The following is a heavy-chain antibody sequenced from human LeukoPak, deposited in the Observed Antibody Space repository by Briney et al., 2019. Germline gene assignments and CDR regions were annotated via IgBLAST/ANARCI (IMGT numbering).Heavy chain of an antibody. V-gene: IGHV3-23*01. Sequence: PGGSLRLSCAASGFTFSNNNMSWVRQAPGKGLEWVSAISGSGVTTHYAGSVKGRFSISRDNSKNTLYLQMNSLRAEDTALYYCAKKVVVGATSPYSDFQDWGQGTLVTVSS. CDR3: AKKVVVGATSPYSDFQD. CDR2: ISGSGVTT. D-gene: IGHD1-26*01. J-gene: IGHJ1*01. CDR1: GFTFSNNN.